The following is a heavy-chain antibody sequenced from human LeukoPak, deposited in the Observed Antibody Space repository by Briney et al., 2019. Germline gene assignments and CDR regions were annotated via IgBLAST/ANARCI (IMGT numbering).Heavy chain of an antibody. CDR2: INPSGGST. CDR1: GYTFTGYY. J-gene: IGHJ5*02. V-gene: IGHV1-46*01. Sequence: GPVKVSCKASGYTFTGYYMHWVRQAPGQGLEWMGIINPSGGSTSYAQKFQGRVTMTRDTSTSTVYMELSSLRSEDTAVYYCARAVYEGSDWFDPWGQGTLVTVSS. D-gene: IGHD2-15*01. CDR3: ARAVYEGSDWFDP.